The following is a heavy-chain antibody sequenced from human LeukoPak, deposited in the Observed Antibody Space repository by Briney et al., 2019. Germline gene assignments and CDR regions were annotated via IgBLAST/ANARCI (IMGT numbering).Heavy chain of an antibody. CDR2: ISSSSSYI. D-gene: IGHD6-13*01. Sequence: GGSLRLSCAASGFTFSSYSMNWVRQAPGKGLEWVSSISSSSSYIYYADSVKGRFTISRDNAKNSLYLQMNSLRAEDTAVYYCARDEPGGIAAAGNAFDIWGQGTMVTVSS. V-gene: IGHV3-21*01. CDR1: GFTFSSYS. CDR3: ARDEPGGIAAAGNAFDI. J-gene: IGHJ3*02.